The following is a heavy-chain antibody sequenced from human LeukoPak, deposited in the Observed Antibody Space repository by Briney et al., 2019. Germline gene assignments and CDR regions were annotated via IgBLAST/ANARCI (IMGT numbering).Heavy chain of an antibody. CDR2: IYPGDSDT. CDR3: ARQVDCDSSSCFGFDP. V-gene: IGHV5-51*01. D-gene: IGHD6-13*01. CDR1: GYSFTSYW. Sequence: PGESLKISCKGSGYSFTSYWVGWVRQMPGKGLEWMGIIYPGDSDTRYSPSFQGQVTISADKSISTAYLQWSSLKASDTAMYYCARQVDCDSSSCFGFDPWGQGTLVTVSS. J-gene: IGHJ5*02.